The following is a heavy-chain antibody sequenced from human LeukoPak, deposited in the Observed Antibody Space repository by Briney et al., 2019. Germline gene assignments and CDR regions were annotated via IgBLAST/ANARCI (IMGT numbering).Heavy chain of an antibody. CDR1: GGSISSSTYY. Sequence: PSETLSLTCTVYGGSISSSTYYWGWIRQPPGKGLEWIVSIYYSGSTYYSPSLKSRVTISVDTSKNQFSLKLSSVTAADMAVYYCARSIGQWPDFYYFDYWGQGTLVTVSS. CDR2: IYYSGST. D-gene: IGHD6-19*01. CDR3: ARSIGQWPDFYYFDY. J-gene: IGHJ4*02. V-gene: IGHV4-39*01.